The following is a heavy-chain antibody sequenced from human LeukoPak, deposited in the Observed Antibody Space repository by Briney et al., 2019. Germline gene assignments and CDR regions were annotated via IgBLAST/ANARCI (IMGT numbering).Heavy chain of an antibody. CDR2: IYSGGTT. D-gene: IGHD6-19*01. CDR3: AREPLEALAGTSDY. CDR1: GFTVSSNY. V-gene: IGHV3-53*01. Sequence: GGSLRLSCAASGFTVSSNYMSWVRQAPGKGLEWVSVIYSGGTTYYADSVKGRFTISRDNSKNTLYLQMNSLRAEDTAVYYCAREPLEALAGTSDYWGQGTLVTVSS. J-gene: IGHJ4*02.